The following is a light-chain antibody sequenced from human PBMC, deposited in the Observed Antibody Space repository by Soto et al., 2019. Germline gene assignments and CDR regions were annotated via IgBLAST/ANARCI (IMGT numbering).Light chain of an antibody. CDR1: NSDLGSYNY. Sequence: QSALTQPRSVSGSPGQSVTISCTGTNSDLGSYNYVSWYQQDPGKAPKLIIYEVSNRPSGVSNRFSGSKSGNTASLTISGLQAEDEADYYCSSYTRSSTLVVFGGGTQLTVL. V-gene: IGLV2-14*01. CDR2: EVS. CDR3: SSYTRSSTLVV. J-gene: IGLJ3*02.